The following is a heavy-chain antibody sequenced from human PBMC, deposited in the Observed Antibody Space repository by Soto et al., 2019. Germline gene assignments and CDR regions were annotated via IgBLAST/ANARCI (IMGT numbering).Heavy chain of an antibody. CDR2: VYHSGSTY. J-gene: IGHJ3*02. CDR3: ARAYSSGWVDAFDI. CDR1: GYSITSGYY. D-gene: IGHD6-19*01. V-gene: IGHV4-38-2*01. Sequence: PSETLSVTCAVSGYSITSGYYCGWIRQPPGKGLECIGSVYHSGSTYYYNPSLKSRVTMSVDTSKNQFSLRLSSVTAADTAVYYCARAYSSGWVDAFDIWSQGTMVTVS.